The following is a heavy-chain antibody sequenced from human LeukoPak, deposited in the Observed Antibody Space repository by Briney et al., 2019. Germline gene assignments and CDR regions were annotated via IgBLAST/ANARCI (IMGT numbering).Heavy chain of an antibody. CDR2: ISSSGSTI. J-gene: IGHJ4*02. V-gene: IGHV3-48*03. Sequence: GGSLRLSCAASGFTFSSYEMNWVRQAPGKGLEWVSYISSSGSTIYYADSVKGRFTISRDNAKNSMYLQMNSLRAEDKAVYYCASRDIVATIDAPYFDYWGQGTLVTVSS. D-gene: IGHD5-12*01. CDR3: ASRDIVATIDAPYFDY. CDR1: GFTFSSYE.